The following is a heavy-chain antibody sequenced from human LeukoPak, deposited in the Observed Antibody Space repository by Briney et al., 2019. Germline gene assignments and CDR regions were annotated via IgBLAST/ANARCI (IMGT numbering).Heavy chain of an antibody. CDR2: IYHSGST. V-gene: IGHV4-4*02. CDR3: ARYGDPHDLNPN. J-gene: IGHJ4*02. D-gene: IGHD2-21*02. CDR1: GFTFNKYV. Sequence: GSLRLSCAASGFTFNKYVVSWVRQPPGKGLEWIGEIYHSGSTNYNPSLKSRVTISVDKSKNQFSLKLSSVTAADTAVYYCARYGDPHDLNPNWGQGTLVTVSS.